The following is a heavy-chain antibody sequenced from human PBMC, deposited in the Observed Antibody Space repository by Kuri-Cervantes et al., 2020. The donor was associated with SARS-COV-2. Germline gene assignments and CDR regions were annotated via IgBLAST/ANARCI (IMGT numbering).Heavy chain of an antibody. CDR3: ARVNYYDSSGYYYDYFDY. D-gene: IGHD3-22*01. CDR2: ISSNGGST. Sequence: GESLKISCVASGFTFNSYAMTWVRQAPGKGLEYVSAISSNGGSTYYANSVKGRFTISRDNSKNTLYLQMGSLRAEGMAVYYCARVNYYDSSGYYYDYFDYWGQGTLVTVSS. J-gene: IGHJ4*02. CDR1: GFTFNSYA. V-gene: IGHV3-64*01.